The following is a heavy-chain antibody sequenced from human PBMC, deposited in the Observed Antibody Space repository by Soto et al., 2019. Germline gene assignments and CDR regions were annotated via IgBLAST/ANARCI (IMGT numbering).Heavy chain of an antibody. J-gene: IGHJ6*03. V-gene: IGHV3-49*03. CDR1: GFTFGDYA. D-gene: IGHD3-3*01. CDR3: TRAPEERFLEWLFSYYYYMDV. Sequence: GGSLRLSCTASGFTFGDYAMSWFRQAPGKGLEWVGFIRSKAYGGTTEYAASVKGRFTISRDDSKSIAYLQMNSLKTEDTAVYYCTRAPEERFLEWLFSYYYYMDVWGKGTTVTVSS. CDR2: IRSKAYGGTT.